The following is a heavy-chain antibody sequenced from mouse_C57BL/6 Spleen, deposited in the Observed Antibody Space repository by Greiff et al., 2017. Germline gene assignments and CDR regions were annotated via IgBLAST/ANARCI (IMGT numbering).Heavy chain of an antibody. D-gene: IGHD3-1*01. V-gene: IGHV1-52*01. CDR2: IDPSDSET. CDR1: GYTFTSYW. J-gene: IGHJ2*01. Sequence: VQLQQPGAELVRPGSSVKLSCKASGYTFTSYWMHWVKQRPIQGLEWIGNIDPSDSETHYNQKFKDKVTLTVDKSSSTAYMQLSSLTSEDSGVYYCAKSKGLHFDYWGQGTTLTVSS. CDR3: AKSKGLHFDY.